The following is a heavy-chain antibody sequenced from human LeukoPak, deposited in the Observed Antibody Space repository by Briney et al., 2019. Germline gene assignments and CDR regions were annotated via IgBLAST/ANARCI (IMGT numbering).Heavy chain of an antibody. CDR1: GFTFSSYG. CDR2: IWYDGSNK. D-gene: IGHD3-10*01. CDR3: AKGPTRTGNYFDY. Sequence: GRSLRLPCAASGFTFSSYGMHWVRQAPGKGLEWVAVIWYDGSNKYYADSVKGRFTISRDNSKNTLYLQMNSLRAEDTAVYYCAKGPTRTGNYFDYWGQGTLVTVSS. V-gene: IGHV3-33*06. J-gene: IGHJ4*02.